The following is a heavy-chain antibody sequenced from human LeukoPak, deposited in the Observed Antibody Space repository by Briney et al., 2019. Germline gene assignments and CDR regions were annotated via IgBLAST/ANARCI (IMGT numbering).Heavy chain of an antibody. CDR1: GYTFTGYY. V-gene: IGHV1-2*02. CDR2: INPNSGGT. Sequence: GASVKVSCKASGYTFTGYYMHWVRQAPGQGLEWMGWINPNSGGTNYAQKFQGRVTMTRDTSISTAYMELSRLRSDDTAVYYCVRDRTKYCSSTSGPLDYWGQGTLVTVSS. D-gene: IGHD2-2*01. J-gene: IGHJ4*02. CDR3: VRDRTKYCSSTSGPLDY.